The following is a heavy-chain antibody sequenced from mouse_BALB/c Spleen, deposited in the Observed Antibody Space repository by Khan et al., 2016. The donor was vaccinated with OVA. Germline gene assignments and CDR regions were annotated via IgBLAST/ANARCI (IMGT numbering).Heavy chain of an antibody. V-gene: IGHV9-1*02. CDR2: INTHTGEP. CDR3: ARETTYWYFDV. J-gene: IGHJ1*01. CDR1: GYTFTNYR. Sequence: QIQLVQSGPELKKPGETVKITCKASGYTFTNYRMNWMKQAPGKGLKWMGWINTHTGEPTYGDDFKGRFAFSLETSASTAHLQINSLKNEDMATXFCARETTYWYFDVWGAGTTVTVSS. D-gene: IGHD2-1*01.